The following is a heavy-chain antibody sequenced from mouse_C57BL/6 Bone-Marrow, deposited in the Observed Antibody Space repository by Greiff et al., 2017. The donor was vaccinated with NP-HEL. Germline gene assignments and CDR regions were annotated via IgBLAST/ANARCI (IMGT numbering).Heavy chain of an antibody. V-gene: IGHV1-72*01. D-gene: IGHD2-4*01. CDR3: ARRMAMRLRRGSRYAMDY. J-gene: IGHJ4*01. CDR1: GYTFTSYW. Sequence: QVQLKQPGAELVKPGASVKLSCKASGYTFTSYWMHWVKQRPGRGLEWIGRIDPNSGGTKYNEKFKSKATLTVDKPSSTAYMQLSSLTSEDSAVYYCARRMAMRLRRGSRYAMDYWGQGTSVTVSS. CDR2: IDPNSGGT.